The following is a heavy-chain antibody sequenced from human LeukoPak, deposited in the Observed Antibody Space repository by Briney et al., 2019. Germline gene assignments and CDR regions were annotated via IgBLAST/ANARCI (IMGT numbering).Heavy chain of an antibody. J-gene: IGHJ4*02. CDR1: GGSIGSSSYY. CDR3: ARTRYYYNSRSYGAPYYFDY. CDR2: IYYSGST. Sequence: SETLPLTCTVSGGSIGSSSYYWGWIRQPPGKGLEWIGSIYYSGSTYYNPSLKSRVTISVDTSKNQFSLKLSSVTAADTAVYYCARTRYYYNSRSYGAPYYFDYWGQGTLVTVSS. D-gene: IGHD3-10*01. V-gene: IGHV4-39*01.